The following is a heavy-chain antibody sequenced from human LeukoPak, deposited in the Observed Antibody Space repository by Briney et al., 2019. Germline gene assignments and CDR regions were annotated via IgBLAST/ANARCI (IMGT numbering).Heavy chain of an antibody. D-gene: IGHD2-2*01. CDR1: GESFIGYF. J-gene: IGHJ4*02. V-gene: IGHV4-34*01. CDR2: INHSGRT. CDR3: ARTSGFFDRIAYHQQNPYYFEY. Sequence: SETLTLTCAVSGESFIGYFWTWIRQPPGKGLEWIGEINHSGRTSYNPSLKSRLSISVDMSKNQFSLRLTSVTAADTAVYYCARTSGFFDRIAYHQQNPYYFEYWGQGSLVTVSS.